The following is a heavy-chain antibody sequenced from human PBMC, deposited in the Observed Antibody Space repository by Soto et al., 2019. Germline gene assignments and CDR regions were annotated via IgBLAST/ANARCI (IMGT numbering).Heavy chain of an antibody. CDR3: ARTTGWPGFDF. Sequence: QVQLQESGPGLAKTSETMSLTCTASGASVSIYYWSWTRQPPGKGLEWIGHIYNGGRTIYNPSLKSRVIISIDMSNNQFSLRLTSATAADTAVYYCARTTGWPGFDFWGQGALVTVSS. CDR1: GASVSIYY. V-gene: IGHV4-59*02. J-gene: IGHJ4*02. CDR2: IYNGGRT. D-gene: IGHD6-19*01.